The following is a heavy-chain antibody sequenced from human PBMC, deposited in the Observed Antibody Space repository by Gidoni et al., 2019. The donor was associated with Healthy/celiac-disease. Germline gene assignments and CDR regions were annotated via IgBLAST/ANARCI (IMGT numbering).Heavy chain of an antibody. CDR1: GFTLRSAW. Sequence: EAQLVESGGGVVKPGGSRRLYCEPSGFTLRSAWMSWVRQAPGKGLEWVGRIKSKTDGGTTDHAAPVKGRFTISRDDSKNTLYLQMSSLKTEDTAVYYCTTYIGWEHQLARGFWGQGTLVTVSS. V-gene: IGHV3-15*01. D-gene: IGHD6-13*01. CDR2: IKSKTDGGTT. CDR3: TTYIGWEHQLARGF. J-gene: IGHJ4*02.